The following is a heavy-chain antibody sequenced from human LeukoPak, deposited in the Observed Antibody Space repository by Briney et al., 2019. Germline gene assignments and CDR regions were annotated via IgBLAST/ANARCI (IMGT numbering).Heavy chain of an antibody. V-gene: IGHV3-49*04. D-gene: IGHD2-2*01. CDR2: FRSKAYGGTT. J-gene: IGHJ6*02. CDR1: GFTFGDYA. CDR3: TRSLCSSTSCYDYYCYYGMDV. Sequence: GGALRLSCTPSGFTFGDYAMSWVRQAPGKGPEGEGFFRSKAYGGTTEYAASVKGRFTISRDDSKSIAYLQMNSLKTEDTAVYYCTRSLCSSTSCYDYYCYYGMDVWGQGTTVTVSS.